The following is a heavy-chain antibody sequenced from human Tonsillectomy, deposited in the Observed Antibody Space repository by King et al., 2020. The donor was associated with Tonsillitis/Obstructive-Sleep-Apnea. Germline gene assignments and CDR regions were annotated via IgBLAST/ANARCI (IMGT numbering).Heavy chain of an antibody. CDR3: AKSVGYDFLTGSLDS. V-gene: IGHV3-30*18. J-gene: IGHJ4*02. CDR1: GFTFSSYG. Sequence: VQLVESGGGVVQPGRSLRLSCAASGFTFSSYGMHWVRQAPGKGLEWGAVISYDGTNKYYADSVKGRFTISRDNSKNTLYLQMNSLGAEDTAVFYCAKSVGYDFLTGSLDSWGQGTLVTVSS. D-gene: IGHD3-9*01. CDR2: ISYDGTNK.